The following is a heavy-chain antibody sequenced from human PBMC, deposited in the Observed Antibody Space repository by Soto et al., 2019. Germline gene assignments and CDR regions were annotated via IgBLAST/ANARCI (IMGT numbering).Heavy chain of an antibody. V-gene: IGHV4-34*01. D-gene: IGHD3-10*01. CDR1: GGSFSGYY. Sequence: PLEILSLTCAVYGGSFSGYYWSWIRQPPGKGLEWIGEINHSGSTNYNPSLKSRVTISVDTSKNQFSLKLSSVTAADTAVYYCARAYGSGSYYKNTYYYYMDVWGKGTTVTVSS. CDR2: INHSGST. CDR3: ARAYGSGSYYKNTYYYYMDV. J-gene: IGHJ6*03.